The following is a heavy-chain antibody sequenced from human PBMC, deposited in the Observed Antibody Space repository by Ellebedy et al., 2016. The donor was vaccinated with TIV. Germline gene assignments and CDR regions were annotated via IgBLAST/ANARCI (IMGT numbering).Heavy chain of an antibody. J-gene: IGHJ4*02. D-gene: IGHD5-24*01. CDR3: ASDPRDGYNGGGY. V-gene: IGHV1-69*13. CDR1: GGTFSSYA. CDR2: IIPIFGTA. Sequence: SVTVSCXASGGTFSSYALSWVRQAPGQGLEWMGGIIPIFGTANYAQKFQGRVTITADESTSTAYMELSSLRSEDTAVYYCASDPRDGYNGGGYWGQGTLVTVSS.